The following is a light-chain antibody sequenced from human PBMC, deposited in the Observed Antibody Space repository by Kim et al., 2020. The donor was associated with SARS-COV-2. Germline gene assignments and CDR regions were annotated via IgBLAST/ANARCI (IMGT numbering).Light chain of an antibody. CDR1: QTVSSNY. CDR2: GAS. J-gene: IGKJ1*01. CDR3: QQYGSSPRT. Sequence: EIVFTQSPGTLSLSPGERATLSCRASQTVSSNYLAWYQQIPGQAPRLLIYGASNRATGIPDRFSGSGSGTDFTLTISRLEPEDFAVYYCQQYGSSPRTFGQGTKVDIK. V-gene: IGKV3-20*01.